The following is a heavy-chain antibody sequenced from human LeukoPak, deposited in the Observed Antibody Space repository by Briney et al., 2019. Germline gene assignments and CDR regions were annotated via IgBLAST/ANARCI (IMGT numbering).Heavy chain of an antibody. D-gene: IGHD2-2*02. CDR3: ARLPLPATISFGHYMDV. CDR2: IYPDDSDT. J-gene: IGHJ6*03. Sequence: PGESLKISCKGSGYNFIRYWIAWVRQMPGKGLEWMGVIYPDDSDTRYSPSFQGQVTISADKSISTAYLQWSSLKASDTAIYYCARLPLPATISFGHYMDVWGKGTTVIVSS. V-gene: IGHV5-51*01. CDR1: GYNFIRYW.